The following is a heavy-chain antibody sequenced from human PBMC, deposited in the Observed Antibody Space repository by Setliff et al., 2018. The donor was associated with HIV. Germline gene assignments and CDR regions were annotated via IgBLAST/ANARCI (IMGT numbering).Heavy chain of an antibody. CDR3: ARLRFPIAMVGMLDY. V-gene: IGHV5-51*01. Sequence: PGESLKISCKGSGYGFTSYWIAWVRQMPGKGLEWMGIIYPGDSDTRYSPSFQGQVTISADKSVTTAYLQWSSLKASDTAMYYCARLRFPIAMVGMLDYWGQGTLVTVSS. J-gene: IGHJ4*02. CDR1: GYGFTSYW. D-gene: IGHD6-19*01. CDR2: IYPGDSDT.